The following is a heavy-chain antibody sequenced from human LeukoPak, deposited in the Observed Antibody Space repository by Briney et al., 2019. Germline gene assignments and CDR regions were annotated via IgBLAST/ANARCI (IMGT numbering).Heavy chain of an antibody. Sequence: SETLSLTCTVSGGSITSYYWGWFRQPPGKGLEWIGYIYCSGSTNYNPSLKSRVTISVDTSKNQFSLKLSSVTAADTAVYYCARGRYDTSGYPDDYWGQGTLVTVSS. CDR1: GGSITSYY. CDR3: ARGRYDTSGYPDDY. CDR2: IYCSGST. D-gene: IGHD3-22*01. V-gene: IGHV4-59*08. J-gene: IGHJ4*02.